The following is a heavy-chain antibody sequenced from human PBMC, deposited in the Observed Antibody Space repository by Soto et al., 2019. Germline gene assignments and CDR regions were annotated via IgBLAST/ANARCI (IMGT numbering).Heavy chain of an antibody. Sequence: PGGSLRLSCAASGFTFSSYAMSWVRQDPGKGLEWVSAISGSGGSTYYADSVKGRFTISRDNSKNTLYLQMNSLRSEDTAVYYCAKDLIAVAGTSFDYWGQGTLVTVSS. CDR2: ISGSGGST. J-gene: IGHJ4*02. V-gene: IGHV3-23*01. CDR1: GFTFSSYA. CDR3: AKDLIAVAGTSFDY. D-gene: IGHD6-19*01.